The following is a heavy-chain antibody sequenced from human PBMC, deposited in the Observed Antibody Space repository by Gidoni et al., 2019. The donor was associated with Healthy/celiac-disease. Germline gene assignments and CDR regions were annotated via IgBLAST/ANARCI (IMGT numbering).Heavy chain of an antibody. J-gene: IGHJ4*02. CDR3: AKDTDRGYYDSSGYNDY. CDR1: GFTFDDYA. D-gene: IGHD3-22*01. V-gene: IGHV3-9*01. Sequence: EVQLVESGGGLVQPGRSMRLSCAASGFTFDDYAMHWVRQAPGKGLECVSGISGNSGSIGYADSVKGRFTISRDNAKNSLYLQMNSLRAEDTASYYCAKDTDRGYYDSSGYNDYWGQGTLVTVSS. CDR2: ISGNSGSI.